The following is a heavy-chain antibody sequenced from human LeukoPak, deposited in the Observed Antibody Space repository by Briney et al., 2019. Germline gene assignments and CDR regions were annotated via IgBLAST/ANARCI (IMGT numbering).Heavy chain of an antibody. V-gene: IGHV3-7*03. Sequence: PGGSLRLPCAASGFPFNAYWMTWVRQAPGKGLEWLANIRQDGDTKYYVDSVKGRFTISRDNAMNSLYLQMNSLRAEDTAIYYCARSLPYGTTWYGRSDFWGQGTLVTVSS. CDR2: IRQDGDTK. CDR1: GFPFNAYW. J-gene: IGHJ4*02. D-gene: IGHD6-13*01. CDR3: ARSLPYGTTWYGRSDF.